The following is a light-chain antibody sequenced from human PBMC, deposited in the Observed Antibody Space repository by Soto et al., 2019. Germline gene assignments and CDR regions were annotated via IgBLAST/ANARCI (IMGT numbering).Light chain of an antibody. V-gene: IGKV1-39*01. Sequence: DIQMTQSPPSLSASVGDRVTITCRASQSISSYLNWYQQKPGKAPKLLIYAASSLQSGVPARFSGSGSGTDFTLTISSLQPEDFVTYYCQQSYSTPITFGQGTRLEI. CDR2: AAS. J-gene: IGKJ5*01. CDR3: QQSYSTPIT. CDR1: QSISSY.